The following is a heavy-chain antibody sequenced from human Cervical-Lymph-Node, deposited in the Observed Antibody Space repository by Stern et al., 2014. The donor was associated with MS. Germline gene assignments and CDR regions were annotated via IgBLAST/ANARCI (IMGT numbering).Heavy chain of an antibody. Sequence: VQLVQSGAEVKKPGESLRISCKGSGYTFSNYWIGWVRQMPGKGLEWIGSIFPGDSDARYSPSFQGQITISADKSSNTAFLQWNSLKASDTAMYYCARRKYSSSYYYHFGMDVWGQGTTVTVSS. D-gene: IGHD6-13*01. J-gene: IGHJ6*02. CDR3: ARRKYSSSYYYHFGMDV. V-gene: IGHV5-51*03. CDR2: IFPGDSDA. CDR1: GYTFSNYW.